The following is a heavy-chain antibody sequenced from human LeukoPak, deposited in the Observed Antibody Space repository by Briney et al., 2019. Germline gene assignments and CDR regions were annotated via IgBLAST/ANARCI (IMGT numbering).Heavy chain of an antibody. D-gene: IGHD1-26*01. CDR3: ATYSGAHHKTFDY. V-gene: IGHV3-7*03. CDR1: GFSLSSSW. J-gene: IGHJ4*02. Sequence: GGSLRLSCAAFGFSLSSSWMSWVRQAPGKGLEWVANIKQDESEKDYVDSVKGRFTISRDNAKNSLYLQMSSLRAEDTAVYYCATYSGAHHKTFDYWGQGTLVTVSS. CDR2: IKQDESEK.